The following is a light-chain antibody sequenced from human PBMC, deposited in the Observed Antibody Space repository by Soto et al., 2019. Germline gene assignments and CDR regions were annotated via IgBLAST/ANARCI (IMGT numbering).Light chain of an antibody. CDR2: GNN. J-gene: IGLJ3*02. CDR1: SSNIGAGYA. Sequence: QPVLTQPPSVSGAPGQRVTISCTGSSSNIGAGYAVHWYQQLPGTAPKLLIYGNNNRPSGVPDRFSGSKSGTSASLAITGLQAEDEADYYCQSYDSSLSGWMFGGGTKLTV. V-gene: IGLV1-40*01. CDR3: QSYDSSLSGWM.